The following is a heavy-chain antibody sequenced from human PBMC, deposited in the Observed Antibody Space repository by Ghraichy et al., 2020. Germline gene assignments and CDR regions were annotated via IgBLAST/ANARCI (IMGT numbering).Heavy chain of an antibody. CDR3: AKDLDPEYSSGYYWSY. CDR1: GFTFSSYA. Sequence: GGSLRLSCAASGFTFSSYAMSWVRQAPGKGLEWVSAISGSGGSTYYADSVKGRFTISRDNSKNTLYLQMNSLRAEDTAVYYCAKDLDPEYSSGYYWSYWGQGTLVTVSS. V-gene: IGHV3-23*01. D-gene: IGHD3-22*01. CDR2: ISGSGGST. J-gene: IGHJ4*02.